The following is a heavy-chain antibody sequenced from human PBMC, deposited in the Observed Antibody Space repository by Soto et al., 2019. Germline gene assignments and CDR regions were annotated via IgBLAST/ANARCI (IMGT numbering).Heavy chain of an antibody. CDR2: IYWDDDK. D-gene: IGHD3-3*01. CDR1: GFSLSTSGVG. Sequence: SGPTLVKPTQTLTLTCTFSGFSLSTSGVGVGWIRQPPGKALEWLALIYWDDDKRYSPSLKSRLTITKDTSKNQVVLTMTNMDPVDTATYYCARLYYDFWSGYSSHRGVKYYYYYYYMDVWGKGTTVTVSS. CDR3: ARLYYDFWSGYSSHRGVKYYYYYYYMDV. J-gene: IGHJ6*03. V-gene: IGHV2-5*02.